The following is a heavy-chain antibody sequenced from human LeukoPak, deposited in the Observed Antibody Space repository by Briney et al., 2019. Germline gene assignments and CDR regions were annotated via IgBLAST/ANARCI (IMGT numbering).Heavy chain of an antibody. CDR1: GYTFTAYA. CDR3: AREVRAFDY. Sequence: GASVKVSCKASGYTFTAYAMIWVRQAPGQGLEWMGWINTNTGNPPYAQGLTGRFVFSLDTSVSTAYLQISSLMAADTAVYYCAREVRAFDYWGQGTLVTVSS. J-gene: IGHJ4*02. CDR2: INTNTGNP. D-gene: IGHD4-11*01. V-gene: IGHV7-4-1*02.